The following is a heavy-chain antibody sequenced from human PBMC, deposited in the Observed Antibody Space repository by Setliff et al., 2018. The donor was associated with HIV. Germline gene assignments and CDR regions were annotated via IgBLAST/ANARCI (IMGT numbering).Heavy chain of an antibody. CDR3: ATXXXXESXRFDP. J-gene: IGHJ5*02. D-gene: IGHD3-10*01. CDR2: XYXXGXT. V-gene: IGHV4-39*01. CDR1: GGSISSGXXX. Sequence: SETLSLTCTVSGGSISSGXXXXXXXXXXXXKGXXXXXXXYXXGXTXXXPSXKSRVTXXXXTSXXQFSLKLSSVTAADTAVYYCATXXXXESXRFDPWGQGILVTVSS.